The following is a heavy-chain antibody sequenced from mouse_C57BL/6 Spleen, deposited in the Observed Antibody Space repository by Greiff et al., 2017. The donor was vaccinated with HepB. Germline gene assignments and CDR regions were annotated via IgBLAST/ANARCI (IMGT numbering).Heavy chain of an antibody. CDR3: ARGYHYYGSSPFAY. Sequence: EVQLQQSGPELVKPGASVKMSCKASGYTFTDYNMHWVKQSHGKSLEWIGYINPNNGGTSYNQKFKGKATLTVNKSSSTADMELRSLTSEDSAVYYCARGYHYYGSSPFAYWGQGTLVTVSA. CDR2: INPNNGGT. V-gene: IGHV1-22*01. J-gene: IGHJ3*01. D-gene: IGHD1-1*01. CDR1: GYTFTDYN.